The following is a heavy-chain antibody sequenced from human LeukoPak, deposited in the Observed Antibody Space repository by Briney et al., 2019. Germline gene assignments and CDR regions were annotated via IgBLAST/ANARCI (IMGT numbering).Heavy chain of an antibody. V-gene: IGHV1-18*01. J-gene: IGHJ4*02. CDR2: ISAYNGNT. CDR1: GYTFTSYG. D-gene: IGHD3-10*01. CDR3: ARDLGNYYGSGSYFDY. Sequence: ASVTVSCKASGYTFTSYGISWVRQAPGQGLEWMGWISAYNGNTNYAQKLQGRVTMTTDTSTSTAYMELRSLRSDDTAVYYCARDLGNYYGSGSYFDYWGQGTLVTVSS.